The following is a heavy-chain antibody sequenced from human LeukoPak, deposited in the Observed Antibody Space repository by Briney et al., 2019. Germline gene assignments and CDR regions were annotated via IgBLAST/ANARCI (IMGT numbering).Heavy chain of an antibody. D-gene: IGHD5-18*01. CDR2: ISSSSSSTI. CDR3: ARGYSYPYFDY. V-gene: IGHV3-48*02. CDR1: GFTFSTYT. J-gene: IGHJ4*02. Sequence: GGSLILSCAASGFTFSTYTMNWVRQAPGKGLEWVSYISSSSSSTIYYADSVKGRFTISRDNAKNSLYLQMNSLRDEDTAVYYCARGYSYPYFDYWGQGTLVTVSS.